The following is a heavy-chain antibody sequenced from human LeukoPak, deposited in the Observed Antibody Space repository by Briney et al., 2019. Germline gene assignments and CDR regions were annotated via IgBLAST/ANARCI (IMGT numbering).Heavy chain of an antibody. J-gene: IGHJ4*02. CDR1: GGSISGYY. CDR2: IPYSGRT. Sequence: KPSETLSLTCTVSGGSISGYYWSWIRQPPGKGLEWVGFIPYSGRTFYNPSLKSRVTISVDTSKNEFSLKLTSVTVADTAVYYCARYLCSGGTCYGFDYWGQGTPVTVSS. V-gene: IGHV4-59*01. D-gene: IGHD2-15*01. CDR3: ARYLCSGGTCYGFDY.